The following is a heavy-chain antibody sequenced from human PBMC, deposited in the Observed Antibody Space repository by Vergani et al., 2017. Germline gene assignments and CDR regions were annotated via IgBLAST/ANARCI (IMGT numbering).Heavy chain of an antibody. J-gene: IGHJ4*02. CDR1: GFTFSSYS. D-gene: IGHD3-10*01. CDR2: ISSSSNYI. V-gene: IGHV3-21*01. Sequence: EVQLVESGGGLVKPGGSLRLSCAASGFTFSSYSMNWVRQAPGKGLELVSSISSSSNYIYYADSVKGRFTISRDNSKNSLYLQMNSLRAEDTAVYYCARSPDYYGSGPFAYFDYWGQGTLVTVSS. CDR3: ARSPDYYGSGPFAYFDY.